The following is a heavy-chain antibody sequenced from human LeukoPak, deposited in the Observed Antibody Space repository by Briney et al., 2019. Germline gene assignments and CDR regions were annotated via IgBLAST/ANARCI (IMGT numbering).Heavy chain of an antibody. CDR2: ISYDGSNK. V-gene: IGHV3-30*04. J-gene: IGHJ4*02. Sequence: GGSLRLSCAASGFTFSSSAMHWVRQAPGKGLEWVAVISYDGSNKYYADSVKGRFTISRDNSKNTLYLQMNSLRAEDTAVYYCARDPTYGGNSRSYWGQGTLVTVSS. D-gene: IGHD4-23*01. CDR1: GFTFSSSA. CDR3: ARDPTYGGNSRSY.